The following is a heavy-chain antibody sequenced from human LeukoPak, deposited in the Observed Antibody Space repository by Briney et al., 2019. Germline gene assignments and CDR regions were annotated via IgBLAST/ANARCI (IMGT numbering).Heavy chain of an antibody. CDR2: IIPIFGTG. CDR3: ANYDSSGYYFHY. V-gene: IGHV1-69*13. Sequence: SVKVSCRACGYTFTGHYMHWVRQAPGQGLEWMGGIIPIFGTGNFAQKFQGRVTNTADESTSTAYMELSSLRSEDTADYYCANYDSSGYYFHYWGQGTLVTVSS. D-gene: IGHD3-22*01. J-gene: IGHJ4*02. CDR1: GYTFTGHY.